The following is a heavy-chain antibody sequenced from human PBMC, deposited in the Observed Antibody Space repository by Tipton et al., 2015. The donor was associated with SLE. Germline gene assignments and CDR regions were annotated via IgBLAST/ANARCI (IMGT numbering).Heavy chain of an antibody. V-gene: IGHV3-30-3*02. CDR2: ISYDGRNK. D-gene: IGHD6-6*01. J-gene: IGHJ4*02. CDR1: GFTLSTYA. CDR3: ANEDGSSTGIDY. Sequence: SLRLSCVASGFTLSTYAMHWVRPAPGKGLEWVAVISYDGRNKYYTDSGKGRFTISRDNSRNTRYLEMISLGAEDTAVSYCANEDGSSTGIDYWGQGTRVTVSS.